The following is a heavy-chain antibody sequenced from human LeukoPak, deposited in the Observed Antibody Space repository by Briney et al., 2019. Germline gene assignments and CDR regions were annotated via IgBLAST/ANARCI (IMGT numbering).Heavy chain of an antibody. CDR1: GFTFSSYS. Sequence: GSLRLSCAASGFTFSSYSIDWVRQAPGKGLEWLSYISSSSSTIYFADSVKGRFTISRDNAKSSAYLHMNSLRAEDTAVYYCARVWSSGYTKDYWGQGTLVTVS. D-gene: IGHD3-22*01. CDR2: ISSSSSTI. CDR3: ARVWSSGYTKDY. V-gene: IGHV3-48*04. J-gene: IGHJ4*02.